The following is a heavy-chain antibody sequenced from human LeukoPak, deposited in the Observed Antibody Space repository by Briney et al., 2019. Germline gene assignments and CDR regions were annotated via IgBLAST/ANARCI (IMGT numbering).Heavy chain of an antibody. CDR1: AFTFGSYG. D-gene: IGHD3-22*01. V-gene: IGHV3-30*02. CDR3: AKISEYYYDSSGYSWYFQH. CDR2: IRYDGSNK. J-gene: IGHJ1*01. Sequence: PGGSLRLSCAASAFTFGSYGMHWVRQAPGKGLEWVAFIRYDGSNKYYADSVKGRFTISRDNSKNTLYLQMNSLRAEDTAVYYCAKISEYYYDSSGYSWYFQHWGQGTRVTVSS.